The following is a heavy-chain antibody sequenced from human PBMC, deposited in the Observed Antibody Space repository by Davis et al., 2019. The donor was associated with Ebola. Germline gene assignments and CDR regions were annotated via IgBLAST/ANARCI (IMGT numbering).Heavy chain of an antibody. CDR3: ASGHNYGAFDY. CDR1: GGSFSGYY. D-gene: IGHD4-17*01. J-gene: IGHJ4*02. Sequence: PGGSLRLSCAVYGGSFSGYYWSWIRQPPGKGLEWIGEINHSGSTNYNPSLKSRVTISVDTSKNQFSLKLSSVTAADTAVYYCASGHNYGAFDYWGQGTLVTVSS. CDR2: INHSGST. V-gene: IGHV4-34*01.